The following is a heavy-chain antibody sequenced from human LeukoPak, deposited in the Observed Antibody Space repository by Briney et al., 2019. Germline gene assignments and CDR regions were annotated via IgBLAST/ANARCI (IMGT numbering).Heavy chain of an antibody. CDR2: IRYDGSNK. D-gene: IGHD5-18*01. Sequence: PGGSLRLSCAASGFTFSSYGMHWVRQAPGKGLEWVAFIRYDGSNKYYADSVKGRFTISRDNSKNTLYLQMNSLRAEDTAVYYCAKALGSYGPLFDYWGQGTLVTVSS. CDR3: AKALGSYGPLFDY. CDR1: GFTFSSYG. V-gene: IGHV3-30*02. J-gene: IGHJ4*02.